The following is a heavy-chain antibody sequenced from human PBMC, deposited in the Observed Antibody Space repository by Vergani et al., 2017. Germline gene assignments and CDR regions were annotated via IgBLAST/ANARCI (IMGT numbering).Heavy chain of an antibody. D-gene: IGHD1-1*01. Sequence: EVQLVQSGAEVKQPGESLKISCKGSGYSFTSYWIGWVRQMPGKGLEWMGIIYPGDSDTRYSPSFQGQVTISADKSISTAYLQWGSLKASDTAMYYGARLEEATNYYYYGMDVWGQGTTVTVSS. J-gene: IGHJ6*02. V-gene: IGHV5-51*03. CDR2: IYPGDSDT. CDR3: ARLEEATNYYYYGMDV. CDR1: GYSFTSYW.